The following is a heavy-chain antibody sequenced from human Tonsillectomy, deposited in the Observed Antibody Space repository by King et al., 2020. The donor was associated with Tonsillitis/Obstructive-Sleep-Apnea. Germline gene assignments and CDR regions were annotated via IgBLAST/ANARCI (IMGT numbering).Heavy chain of an antibody. J-gene: IGHJ6*03. CDR3: AKDSDSSSYYPSTYYYMDV. Sequence: VQLVESGGGLVQPGGSLRLSCVASGFTFSIYAMTWVRQAPGKGLEWVSLISGSGGSTYYADSVKGRFTISRDNSKNTLYLQMNRLRAEDTAVYYCAKDSDSSSYYPSTYYYMDVWGKGTTVTVSS. D-gene: IGHD3-22*01. V-gene: IGHV3-23*04. CDR2: ISGSGGST. CDR1: GFTFSIYA.